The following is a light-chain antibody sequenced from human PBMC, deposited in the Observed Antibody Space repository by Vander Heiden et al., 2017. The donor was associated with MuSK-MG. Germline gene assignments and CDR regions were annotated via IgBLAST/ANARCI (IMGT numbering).Light chain of an antibody. CDR1: QSVSSTY. J-gene: IGKJ2*03. V-gene: IGKV3-20*01. CDR2: GAS. Sequence: EIVLTQSPCTLSFSPGERATLSCRASQSVSSTYLAWYQQKPGQAPRLLIYGASTRATAIPDRFSGSGSGTDFTLTITRLEPEHFAVSYCQQYGTSPYSFGQGTKLEIK. CDR3: QQYGTSPYS.